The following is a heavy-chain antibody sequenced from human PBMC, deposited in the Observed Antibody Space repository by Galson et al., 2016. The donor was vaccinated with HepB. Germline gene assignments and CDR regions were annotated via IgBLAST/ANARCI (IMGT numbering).Heavy chain of an antibody. Sequence: SLRLSCAASEFSISTSWVTWVRQAPGKGLEWVANIRHDGSQIHYVDSVQGRFTISRDNAKNLLYLQMDSLRAEDTAVYFCARGRNYYNSPTWYDVFDIWGQGTKVTVSS. CDR3: ARGRNYYNSPTWYDVFDI. D-gene: IGHD2/OR15-2a*01. J-gene: IGHJ3*02. CDR1: EFSISTSW. V-gene: IGHV3-7*03. CDR2: IRHDGSQI.